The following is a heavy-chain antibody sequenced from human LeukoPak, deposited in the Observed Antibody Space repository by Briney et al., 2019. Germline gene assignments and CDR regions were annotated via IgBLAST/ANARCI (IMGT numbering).Heavy chain of an antibody. CDR2: IKSKVCGGTT. J-gene: IGHJ6*02. V-gene: IGHV3-49*04. D-gene: IGHD6-19*01. Sequence: GGSLTLSCTASGFTFGGYAKSWVRQAPGKGLEWVGFIKSKVCGGTTEYAASVKGRFTISRDDSQSIAYLHMNSLKTEDTALYYCARDPVAVSGSNYYYYGMDVWGQGTTVTVSS. CDR3: ARDPVAVSGSNYYYYGMDV. CDR1: GFTFGGYA.